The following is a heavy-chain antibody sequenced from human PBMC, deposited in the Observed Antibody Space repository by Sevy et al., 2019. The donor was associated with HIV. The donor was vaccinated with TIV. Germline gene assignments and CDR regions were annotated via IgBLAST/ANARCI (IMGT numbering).Heavy chain of an antibody. V-gene: IGHV4-59*01. CDR1: GGSISSYY. J-gene: IGHJ4*02. D-gene: IGHD3-22*01. CDR3: ARDGYYSDSSGYYHYYFDY. Sequence: SETLSLTCTVSGGSISSYYWSWIRQPPGKGLEWIGYIYYSGSTKYNPSLKSRVSISVDTTKNQFSLKLNSVTAADTTVYYCARDGYYSDSSGYYHYYFDYCGQGTRVTVSS. CDR2: IYYSGST.